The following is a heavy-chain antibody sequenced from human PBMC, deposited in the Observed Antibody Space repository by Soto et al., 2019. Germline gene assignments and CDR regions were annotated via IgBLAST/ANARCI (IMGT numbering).Heavy chain of an antibody. CDR2: IERDDDDK. V-gene: IGHV2-70*13. D-gene: IGHD1-20*01. CDR3: ARSIRGPRRFNGMDV. CDR1: GFSLTSPGMC. J-gene: IGHJ6*02. Sequence: SGPTLVNPTETLTVTCTFSGFSLTSPGMCVSWIRQSPGKALEWLALIERDDDDKYYSTPLKTRLTISKDTRKNQVVLTMANMDPADTATYYCARSIRGPRRFNGMDVWGQGTTVTVSS.